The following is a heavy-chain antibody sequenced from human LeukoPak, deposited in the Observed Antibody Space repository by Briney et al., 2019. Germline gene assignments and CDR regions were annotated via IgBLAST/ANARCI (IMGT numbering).Heavy chain of an antibody. CDR1: GFTFSSW. CDR2: IMQDGSEK. CDR3: AIGDYFDY. J-gene: IGHJ4*02. D-gene: IGHD2-15*01. Sequence: GGSLRLSCGASGFTFSSWMSWVRQAPGLGLEWVANIMQDGSEKYYVDSVKGRFTISRDNAKNSLYLQMNSLRAEDTAVYYCAIGDYFDYWGQGTLVTVSS. V-gene: IGHV3-7*01.